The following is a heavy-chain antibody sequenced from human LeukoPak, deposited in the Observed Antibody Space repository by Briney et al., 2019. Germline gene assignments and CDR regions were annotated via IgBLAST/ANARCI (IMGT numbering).Heavy chain of an antibody. CDR3: ARVGRTGTLYFDY. J-gene: IGHJ4*02. V-gene: IGHV1-46*01. D-gene: IGHD1-14*01. CDR2: INPSGGST. Sequence: GSVKVSCKASGYTFTSYYMHWVRQAPGQGLEWMGTINPSGGSTSYAQKFQGRVTMTRDMSTSTVYMELSSLRSEDTAVYYCARVGRTGTLYFDYWGQGTLVTVSS. CDR1: GYTFTSYY.